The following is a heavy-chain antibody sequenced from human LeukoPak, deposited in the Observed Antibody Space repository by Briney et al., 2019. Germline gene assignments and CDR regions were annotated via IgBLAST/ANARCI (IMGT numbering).Heavy chain of an antibody. CDR2: ISSDGSDT. Sequence: GGSLGLSCAASGFNFASRWMHWVRQVPGKGLVWVSRISSDGSDTTYADSVKGRFTISRDNVKKIVYLQMRSLRVEDTAVYYCARHFDGKGSFDFWGQGTLVTVSS. CDR3: ARHFDGKGSFDF. CDR1: GFNFASRW. D-gene: IGHD4-23*01. V-gene: IGHV3-74*01. J-gene: IGHJ5*01.